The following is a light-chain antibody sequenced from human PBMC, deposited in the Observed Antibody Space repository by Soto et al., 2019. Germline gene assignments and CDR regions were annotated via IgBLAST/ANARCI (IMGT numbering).Light chain of an antibody. V-gene: IGKV3-11*01. CDR1: QSVNNY. Sequence: EIVLTQSPATLSLSPGERATLSCRASQSVNNYLGWYQQKPGQAPRLLIYDTSSRATGIPDRFSGSGSGTDFTLTISSLEPEDLAVYYCQQRAHWPITFGGGTKVEIK. J-gene: IGKJ4*01. CDR2: DTS. CDR3: QQRAHWPIT.